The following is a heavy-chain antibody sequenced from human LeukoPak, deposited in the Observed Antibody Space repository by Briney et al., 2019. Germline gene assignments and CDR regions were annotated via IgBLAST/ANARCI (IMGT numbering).Heavy chain of an antibody. D-gene: IGHD5-18*01. Sequence: GGSLRLSCAASGFTFSDYYMSWIRQAPGNGLEWVSYISSSGSTIYYADSVKGRFTISRDNAKNSLYLQMNSLRAEDTAVYYCASVDTAMVGDYWGQGTLVTVSS. CDR3: ASVDTAMVGDY. J-gene: IGHJ4*02. CDR1: GFTFSDYY. CDR2: ISSSGSTI. V-gene: IGHV3-11*01.